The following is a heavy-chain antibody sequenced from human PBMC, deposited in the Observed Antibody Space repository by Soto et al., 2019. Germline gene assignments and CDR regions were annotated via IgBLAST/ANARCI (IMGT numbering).Heavy chain of an antibody. Sequence: QVQLQESGPGLVKPSETLSLTCTVSGGSISSYYWSWIRQPPGKGLEWIGYIYYSGRTNYNPSLKGRVTKAVDTSQNQFSLKLSSVNAADTAGYYCARDRSYYNSSGIDYWGQGTLVTVSS. V-gene: IGHV4-59*01. D-gene: IGHD3-22*01. CDR1: GGSISSYY. CDR3: ARDRSYYNSSGIDY. J-gene: IGHJ4*02. CDR2: IYYSGRT.